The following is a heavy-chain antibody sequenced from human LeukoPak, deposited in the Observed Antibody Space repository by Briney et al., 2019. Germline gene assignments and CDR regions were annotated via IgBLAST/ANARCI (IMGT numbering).Heavy chain of an antibody. D-gene: IGHD5-24*01. CDR3: AFPRGRSRDGYNWVFDY. V-gene: IGHV1-69*04. CDR2: IIPIFGIA. Sequence: SVKVSCKASGGTFGSYAISWVRQAPGQGLEWMGRIIPIFGIANYAQKFQGRVTITADKSTSTAYMELSSLRSEDTAVYYCAFPRGRSRDGYNWVFDYWGQGTLVTVSS. J-gene: IGHJ4*02. CDR1: GGTFGSYA.